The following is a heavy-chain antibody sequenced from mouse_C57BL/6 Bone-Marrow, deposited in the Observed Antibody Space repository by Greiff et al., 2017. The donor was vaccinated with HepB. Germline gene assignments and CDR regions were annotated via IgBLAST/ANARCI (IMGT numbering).Heavy chain of an antibody. D-gene: IGHD1-1*01. V-gene: IGHV8-12*01. CDR3: ARRDGSIHWYFDV. J-gene: IGHJ1*03. CDR1: GFSLSTSGMG. Sequence: QVTLKESGPGILQSSQTLSLTCSFSGFSLSTSGMGVSWIRQPSGKGLEWLAHIYWDDDKRYNPSLKSRLTISKDTSRNQVFLKITSVDTADTATYYCARRDGSIHWYFDVWGTGTTVTVSS. CDR2: IYWDDDK.